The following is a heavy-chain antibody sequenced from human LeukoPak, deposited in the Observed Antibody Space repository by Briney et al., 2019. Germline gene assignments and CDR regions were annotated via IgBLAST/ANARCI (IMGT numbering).Heavy chain of an antibody. V-gene: IGHV1-69*13. CDR1: GGTFSSYA. Sequence: SVKVSCKASGGTFSSYAISWVRQAPGQGLEWMGGIIPIFVTANYAQKFQGRVTITADESTSTAYMELSSLRSEDTAVYYCAREPEIYSSSWYVDYWGQGTLVTVSS. CDR3: AREPEIYSSSWYVDY. J-gene: IGHJ4*02. D-gene: IGHD6-13*01. CDR2: IIPIFVTA.